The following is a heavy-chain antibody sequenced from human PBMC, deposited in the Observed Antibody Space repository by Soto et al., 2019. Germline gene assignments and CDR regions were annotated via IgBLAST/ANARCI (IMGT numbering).Heavy chain of an antibody. J-gene: IGHJ3*02. V-gene: IGHV5-51*01. Sequence: GVTLKLFRKVSGYSFTSYWIGWVRQMPGKGLEWMGIIYPGYSDTRYSPSLQGQVTISADKSISTAYLQWSSLKAADTAMYYCARLGYCSGGSCGDAFDIWGQGTMVTV. D-gene: IGHD2-15*01. CDR2: IYPGYSDT. CDR3: ARLGYCSGGSCGDAFDI. CDR1: GYSFTSYW.